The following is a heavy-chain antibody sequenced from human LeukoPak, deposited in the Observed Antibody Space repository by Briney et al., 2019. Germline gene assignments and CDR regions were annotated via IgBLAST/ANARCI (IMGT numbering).Heavy chain of an antibody. CDR2: IYPGDSDT. Sequence: GESLKISCKGSGYSFTSYWIGWVRQMPGKGLEWMGIIYPGDSDTRYSPSFQGQVTISADKSISTAYLQWSSLKASDTAMDYCARSTNYYGSGSSFSDIDYWGQGTLVTVSS. V-gene: IGHV5-51*01. CDR1: GYSFTSYW. CDR3: ARSTNYYGSGSSFSDIDY. D-gene: IGHD3-10*01. J-gene: IGHJ4*02.